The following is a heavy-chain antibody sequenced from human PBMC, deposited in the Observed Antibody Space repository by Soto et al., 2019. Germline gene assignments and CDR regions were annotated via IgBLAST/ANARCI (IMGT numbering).Heavy chain of an antibody. CDR1: GFTFSPYE. V-gene: IGHV3-48*03. CDR2: ISSSGSTI. Sequence: LRLSCAASGFTFSPYEMRWVRQSPWKGLEWISYISSSGSTIHYADSAKGRFSISRDNAKKSLFLQMNSLRAEDTAVYYCVREAPCSNGVCQFDYWGRGTLVTVSS. CDR3: VREAPCSNGVCQFDY. D-gene: IGHD2-8*01. J-gene: IGHJ4*02.